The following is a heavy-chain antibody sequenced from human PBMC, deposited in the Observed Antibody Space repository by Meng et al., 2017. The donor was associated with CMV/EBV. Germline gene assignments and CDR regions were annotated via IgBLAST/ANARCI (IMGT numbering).Heavy chain of an antibody. CDR3: ARGEDQLLPWGAFDI. CDR2: ISAYNGNT. V-gene: IGHV1-18*01. CDR1: GYTFTSYG. Sequence: ASVKVSCKASGYTFTSYGISWVRQAPGQGLEWMGWISAYNGNTNYAQKLQGRVTMTTDTSTSTVYMELRSLRSDDTAVYYCARGEDQLLPWGAFDIWGQGTMVTVSS. J-gene: IGHJ3*02. D-gene: IGHD2-2*01.